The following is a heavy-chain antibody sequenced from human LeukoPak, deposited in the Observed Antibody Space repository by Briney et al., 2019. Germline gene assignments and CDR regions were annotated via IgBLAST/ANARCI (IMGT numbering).Heavy chain of an antibody. J-gene: IGHJ4*02. CDR2: IYSGGST. D-gene: IGHD2-2*01. V-gene: IGHV3-53*01. CDR1: GFTVSSNY. Sequence: GGSLRLSCAASGFTVSSNYMSWVRQAPGKGLEWVSVIYSGGSTYYADSVKGRFTISRDNSKNTLYLQMNSLRAEDTAVYYCASSVGYCSSTSCYEAEYWGQGTLVTLSS. CDR3: ASSVGYCSSTSCYEAEY.